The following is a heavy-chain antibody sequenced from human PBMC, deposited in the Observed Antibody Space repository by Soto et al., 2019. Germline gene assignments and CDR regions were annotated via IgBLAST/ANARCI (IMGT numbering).Heavy chain of an antibody. Sequence: PGGSLRLSCGASGFTFRSYAMHWVRQTPGKGLEWVAVISYDGSNKHYADSVKGRFSISRDNSKNMLYLQMDSLSTEDTAVYYCVRSMIIVVQLIGLDYWGQGTLVTVSS. J-gene: IGHJ4*02. D-gene: IGHD3-22*01. V-gene: IGHV3-30-3*01. CDR1: GFTFRSYA. CDR2: ISYDGSNK. CDR3: VRSMIIVVQLIGLDY.